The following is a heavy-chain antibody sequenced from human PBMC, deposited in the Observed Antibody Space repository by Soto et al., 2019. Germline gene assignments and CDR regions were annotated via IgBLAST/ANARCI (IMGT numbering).Heavy chain of an antibody. J-gene: IGHJ2*01. CDR1: GGSIHSNNW. D-gene: IGHD3-10*01. Sequence: LSLTCGVSGGSIHSNNWWNWVRQSPGKGLEWIGEIYESGSTNYSPSLRSRVIMSLDKSENQFSLRLSSVTVADTAVYYCSRVTKGQGSRNYYFDLWGRGALVTVSS. CDR2: IYESGST. V-gene: IGHV4-4*02. CDR3: SRVTKGQGSRNYYFDL.